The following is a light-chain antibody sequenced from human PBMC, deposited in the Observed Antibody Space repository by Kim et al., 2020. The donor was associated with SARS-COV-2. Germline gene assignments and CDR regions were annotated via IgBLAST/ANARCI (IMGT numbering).Light chain of an antibody. CDR3: QQYAYGRA. Sequence: LSHGDSATLPGRAGQSFSSTLAWHQQNPAQAPRVLIYGASAGATGIPARFSGSGSGTEFTLTTSNLQSEDFEVYYCQQYAYGRASGKGKRLEI. V-gene: IGKV3-15*01. J-gene: IGKJ5*01. CDR1: QSFSST. CDR2: GAS.